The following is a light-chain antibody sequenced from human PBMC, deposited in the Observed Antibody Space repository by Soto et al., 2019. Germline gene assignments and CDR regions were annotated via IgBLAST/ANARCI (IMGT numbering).Light chain of an antibody. V-gene: IGKV2D-29*02. Sequence: DVVMTQSPLSLSVTPGQPASISCKSIQSLLHITGETFLFWYLQKPGQSPQLLIYEVSTRVSGVPDRFSGSGSGTDFTLEISRVETDDVGIYYCMQSTQLPPTFGQGTRLE. CDR3: MQSTQLPPT. CDR1: QSLLHITGETF. J-gene: IGKJ5*01. CDR2: EVS.